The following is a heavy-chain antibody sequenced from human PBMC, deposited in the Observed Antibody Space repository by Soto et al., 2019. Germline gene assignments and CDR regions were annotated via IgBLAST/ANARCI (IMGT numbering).Heavy chain of an antibody. CDR1: GFTFSSYG. J-gene: IGHJ6*02. Sequence: GGSLRLSCAASGFTFSSYGMHWVRQAPGKGLEWVAVISYDGSNKYYADSVKGRFTISRDNSKNTLYLQMNSLRAEDTAVYYCAKDLSYSSSWALFYYYYGMDVWGQGTTVTVSS. CDR3: AKDLSYSSSWALFYYYYGMDV. D-gene: IGHD6-13*01. V-gene: IGHV3-30*18. CDR2: ISYDGSNK.